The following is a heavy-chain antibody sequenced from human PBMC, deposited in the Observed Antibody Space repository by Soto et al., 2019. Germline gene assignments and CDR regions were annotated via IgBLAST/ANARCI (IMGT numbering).Heavy chain of an antibody. J-gene: IGHJ6*03. CDR3: AREGRITIFGVVKFLYYMDV. CDR2: IWYDGSNK. Sequence: GGSLRLSCAASGFTFSSYGMHWVRQAPGKGLEWVAVIWYDGSNKYYADSVKGRFTISRDNSKNTLYLQMNSLRAEDTAVYYCAREGRITIFGVVKFLYYMDVWGKGTTVTVSS. V-gene: IGHV3-33*01. D-gene: IGHD3-3*01. CDR1: GFTFSSYG.